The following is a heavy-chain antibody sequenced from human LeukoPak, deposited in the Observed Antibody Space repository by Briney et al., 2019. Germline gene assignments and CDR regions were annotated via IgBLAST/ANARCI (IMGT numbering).Heavy chain of an antibody. V-gene: IGHV3-53*01. J-gene: IGHJ4*02. Sequence: GGFLRLSCAAFGFTVSSNSMTWVRQAPGKGLEWVSILYNGGGANYADSVKGRFTISRDNSRNTLFLQMNSLRAEDTAVYYCARRDTTGWYHHFDYWGQGTLVTVSS. CDR1: GFTVSSNS. CDR3: ARRDTTGWYHHFDY. D-gene: IGHD6-19*01. CDR2: LYNGGGA.